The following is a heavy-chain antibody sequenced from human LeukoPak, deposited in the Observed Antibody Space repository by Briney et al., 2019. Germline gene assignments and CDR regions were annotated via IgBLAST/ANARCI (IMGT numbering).Heavy chain of an antibody. CDR3: VSTRRSSGSYSLDY. V-gene: IGHV4-34*01. J-gene: IGHJ4*02. CDR1: GGSFSGYY. D-gene: IGHD3-10*01. Sequence: NPSETLSLTCAVYGGSFSGYYWRWIRQPPGKGLEWIGEINHSGSTNYNPSLKSRVTISVDTSKNQFSLKLSSVTAADTAVYYCVSTRRSSGSYSLDYWGQGTLVTVSS. CDR2: INHSGST.